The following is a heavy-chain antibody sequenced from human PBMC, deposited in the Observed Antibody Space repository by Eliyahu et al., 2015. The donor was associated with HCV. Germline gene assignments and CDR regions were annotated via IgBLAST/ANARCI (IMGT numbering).Heavy chain of an antibody. D-gene: IGHD6-13*01. V-gene: IGHV3-33*08. Sequence: QVQLVESGGXVVQPGRSLRXSCAASXFXFSXYGMPWVRQAPGKGLXWVAVIWYDGSNKYYADSVKGRFTISRDNSKNTLYLQMNSLRAEDTAVYYCARVGSIAAAPTTPGWFDPWGQGTLVTVSS. CDR1: XFXFSXYG. J-gene: IGHJ5*02. CDR2: IWYDGSNK. CDR3: ARVGSIAAAPTTPGWFDP.